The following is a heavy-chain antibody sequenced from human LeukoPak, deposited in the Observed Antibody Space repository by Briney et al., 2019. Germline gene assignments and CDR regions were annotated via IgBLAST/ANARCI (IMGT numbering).Heavy chain of an antibody. V-gene: IGHV4-34*01. CDR3: ARVGFYYDILTGYSGDWFYP. D-gene: IGHD3-9*01. CDR2: INHSGST. J-gene: IGHJ5*02. Sequence: SETLSLTCAVYGGSFSGYYWSWIRQPPGKGLEWIGEINHSGSTNYNPSLKSRVTISVDTSKNQFSLKLSSVSAADTAVYYCARVGFYYDILTGYSGDWFYPWGQGTLVTVSS. CDR1: GGSFSGYY.